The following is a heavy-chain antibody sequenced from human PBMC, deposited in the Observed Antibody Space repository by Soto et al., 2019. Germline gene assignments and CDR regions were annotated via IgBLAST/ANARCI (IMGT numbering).Heavy chain of an antibody. V-gene: IGHV3-30*18. CDR1: GFTFSSYG. CDR3: AKDGGLAYCGGDCYYFDY. CDR2: ISYDGSNK. J-gene: IGHJ4*02. D-gene: IGHD2-21*02. Sequence: GGSLRLSCAASGFTFSSYGMHWVRQAPGKGLEWVAVISYDGSNKYYADSVKGRFTISRDNSKNTLYLQMNSLRAEDTAVYYCAKDGGLAYCGGDCYYFDYWGQGTLVTVSS.